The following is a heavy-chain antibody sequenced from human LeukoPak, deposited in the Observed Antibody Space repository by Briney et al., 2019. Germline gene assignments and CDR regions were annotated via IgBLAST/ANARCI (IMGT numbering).Heavy chain of an antibody. V-gene: IGHV3-11*06. Sequence: PGGSLRLSCAASGFTFSDYYMSWIRQAPGKGLEWVSYISSASSYTSYADSAKGRFTISRDNAKNSLYLQMNSLRAEDTAVYYCARGQYCTNGVCYDAFDIWGQGTTVTVSS. CDR3: ARGQYCTNGVCYDAFDI. D-gene: IGHD2-8*01. CDR2: ISSASSYT. CDR1: GFTFSDYY. J-gene: IGHJ3*02.